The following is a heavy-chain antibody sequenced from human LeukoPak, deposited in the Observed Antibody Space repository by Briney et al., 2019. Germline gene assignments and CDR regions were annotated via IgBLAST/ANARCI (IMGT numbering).Heavy chain of an antibody. D-gene: IGHD6-13*01. CDR3: AKDSIAAAGGFDY. CDR2: ISYDGSNK. J-gene: IGHJ4*02. CDR1: GFTFSSYG. V-gene: IGHV3-30*18. Sequence: GGSLRLSCAASGFTFSSYGMHRVRQAPGKGLEWVAVISYDGSNKYYADSVKGRFTISRDNSKNTLYLQMNSLRAEDTAVYYCAKDSIAAAGGFDYWGQGTLVTVSS.